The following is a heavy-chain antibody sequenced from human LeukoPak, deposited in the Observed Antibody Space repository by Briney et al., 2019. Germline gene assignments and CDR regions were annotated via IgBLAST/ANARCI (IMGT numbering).Heavy chain of an antibody. J-gene: IGHJ4*02. Sequence: SVKVSCKASGGTFSSYAISWVRQAPGQGLEWMGRIIPVLGIANYAQKFQGRVTITADKSTSTAYMELSSLRSEDTAVYYCARDSYDFWSGSADYWGQGTLVTVSS. D-gene: IGHD3-3*01. CDR1: GGTFSSYA. V-gene: IGHV1-69*04. CDR2: IIPVLGIA. CDR3: ARDSYDFWSGSADY.